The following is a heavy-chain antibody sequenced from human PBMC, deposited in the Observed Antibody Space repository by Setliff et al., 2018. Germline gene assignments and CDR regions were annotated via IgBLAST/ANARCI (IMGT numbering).Heavy chain of an antibody. CDR1: GYTFTDYS. CDR3: ARDPTGSDFVFSYFFDV. Sequence: ASVKVSCKTSGYTFTDYSIHWLRQAPGQGLEWMGRLNPRDGGSRLPQRLKGRVTMTRDTSKRIVYMELRSLTSDDTAVYYCARDPTGSDFVFSYFFDVWGKGTTVTVSS. J-gene: IGHJ6*03. D-gene: IGHD3-10*01. CDR2: LNPRDGGS. V-gene: IGHV1-2*06.